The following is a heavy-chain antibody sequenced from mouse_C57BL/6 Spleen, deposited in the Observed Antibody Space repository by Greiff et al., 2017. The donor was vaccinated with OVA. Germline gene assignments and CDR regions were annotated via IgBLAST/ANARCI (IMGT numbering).Heavy chain of an antibody. CDR3: ARYNWEGFAY. J-gene: IGHJ3*01. CDR1: GFTFTDYY. V-gene: IGHV7-3*01. Sequence: EVQLVESGGGLVQPGGSLSLSCAASGFTFTDYYMSWVRQPPGKALEWLGFIRNKANGYTTEYSASVKGRFTISRDNSQSILYLQMNALRAEDSATYYCARYNWEGFAYWGQGTLVTVSA. D-gene: IGHD4-1*01. CDR2: IRNKANGYTT.